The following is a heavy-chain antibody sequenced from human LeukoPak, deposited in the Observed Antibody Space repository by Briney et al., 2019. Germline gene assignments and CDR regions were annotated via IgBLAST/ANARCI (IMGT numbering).Heavy chain of an antibody. V-gene: IGHV4-39*01. J-gene: IGHJ5*02. Sequence: PSETLSLTCTVSGGSISSNTYYWGWIRRPPGKGLEWIGNIHYSGSTYYNPSLKSRATISVDTSKNQFSLNLSSLTAADTAVYYCAASDTVSTYNWFDPWGQGTLVTVSS. CDR1: GGSISSNTYY. CDR3: AASDTVSTYNWFDP. CDR2: IHYSGST. D-gene: IGHD5/OR15-5a*01.